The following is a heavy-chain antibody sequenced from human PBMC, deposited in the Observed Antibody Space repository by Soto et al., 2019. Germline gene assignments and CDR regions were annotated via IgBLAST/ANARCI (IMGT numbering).Heavy chain of an antibody. CDR2: ISGGGVT. Sequence: GGSLRLSCAASGFTFSSYAMTWVRQAPGKGLEWVSAISGGGVTYYADSVKGRFTISRDNFKNTLYLQMNSLRAEDTAVYYCAKAGYSLRGSAFDIWGQGTMVTVSS. CDR3: AKAGYSLRGSAFDI. CDR1: GFTFSSYA. J-gene: IGHJ3*02. D-gene: IGHD2-21*01. V-gene: IGHV3-23*01.